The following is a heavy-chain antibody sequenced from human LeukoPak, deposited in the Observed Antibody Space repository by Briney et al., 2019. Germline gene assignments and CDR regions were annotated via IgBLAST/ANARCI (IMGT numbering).Heavy chain of an antibody. CDR2: IHNGGST. V-gene: IGHV3-53*01. Sequence: GGSLRLSCAASGFTFSKNWLHWVRQAPGKGLVWVSVIHNGGSTYYADSVKGRFTISRDNSKNTLYLQLNSLRVEDTAVYYCATSIVGFTYDEHFQHWGQGTLVTVSS. CDR3: ATSIVGFTYDEHFQH. D-gene: IGHD1-26*01. CDR1: GFTFSKNW. J-gene: IGHJ1*01.